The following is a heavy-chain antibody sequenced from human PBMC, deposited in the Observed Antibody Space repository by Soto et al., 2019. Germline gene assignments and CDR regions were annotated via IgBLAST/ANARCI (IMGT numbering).Heavy chain of an antibody. CDR1: GYSFDRYG. Sequence: QIQLVQSGGEMKKSGASVKVSCKASGYSFDRYGMSWVRQAPGQRPEWMGWISADNGDTRLSQNVQGRLTLTTDTSTNTAYMDLRSMSSDDTAVYYCARDRRYYYETSGDPFDYWGQGTQVTVSS. CDR2: ISADNGDT. J-gene: IGHJ4*02. CDR3: ARDRRYYYETSGDPFDY. D-gene: IGHD3-22*01. V-gene: IGHV1-18*01.